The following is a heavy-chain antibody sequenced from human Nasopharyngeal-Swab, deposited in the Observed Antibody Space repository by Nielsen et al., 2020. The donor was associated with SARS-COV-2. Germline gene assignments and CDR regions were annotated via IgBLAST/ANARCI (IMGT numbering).Heavy chain of an antibody. D-gene: IGHD1-26*01. Sequence: GESLKISCKGSGYSFTSYRISWVRQMPGKGLEWMGRIDPSDSYTNYSPSFQGHVTISADKSISTAYLQWSSLKASDTAMYYCARRGTFYWYFDLWGRGTLVTVSS. CDR3: ARRGTFYWYFDL. CDR1: GYSFTSYR. J-gene: IGHJ2*01. CDR2: IDPSDSYT. V-gene: IGHV5-10-1*01.